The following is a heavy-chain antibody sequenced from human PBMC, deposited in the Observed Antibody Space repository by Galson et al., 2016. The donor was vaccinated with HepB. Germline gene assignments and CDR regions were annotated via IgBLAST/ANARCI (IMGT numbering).Heavy chain of an antibody. V-gene: IGHV3-49*03. D-gene: IGHD3-22*01. CDR1: GFTFGDYA. CDR3: TRRAIVMAFDY. Sequence: SLRLSCAASGFTFGDYAMTWFRQAPGKGLEWIGFIRSKPYGGTTQYAASVKARFTISRDDSKGIAYLQMNRLKTEDTAVYYCTRRAIVMAFDYWGQGTLVTVSS. J-gene: IGHJ4*02. CDR2: IRSKPYGGTT.